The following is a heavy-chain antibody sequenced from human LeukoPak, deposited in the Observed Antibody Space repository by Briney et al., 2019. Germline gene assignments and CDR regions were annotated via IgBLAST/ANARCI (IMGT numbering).Heavy chain of an antibody. D-gene: IGHD2-15*01. CDR3: AKDVTPSVVVAASFFDY. CDR2: ISGSGGST. CDR1: GFTFSSYA. V-gene: IGHV3-23*01. Sequence: GGSLRLSCAASGFTFSSYAMSWVRQAPGKGLEWVSAISGSGGSTYYADSVKGRFTISRDNSKNTLYLQMNSLRAEDTAVYYCAKDVTPSVVVAASFFDYWGQGTVVTVSS. J-gene: IGHJ4*02.